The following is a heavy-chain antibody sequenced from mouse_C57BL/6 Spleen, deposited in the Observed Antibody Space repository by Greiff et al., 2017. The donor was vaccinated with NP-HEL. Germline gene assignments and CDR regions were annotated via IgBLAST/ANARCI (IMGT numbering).Heavy chain of an antibody. CDR3: ARIGAYDGYDY. CDR1: GYTFTDYN. Sequence: VQLQQSGPELVKPGASVKMSCTASGYTFTDYNMHWVKQSHGKSLEWIGYINPNNGGTSYNQKFKGKATLTVNKSSSTAYMELRSLTSEESAVYYCARIGAYDGYDYWGQGTTLTVSS. V-gene: IGHV1-22*01. D-gene: IGHD2-3*01. J-gene: IGHJ2*01. CDR2: INPNNGGT.